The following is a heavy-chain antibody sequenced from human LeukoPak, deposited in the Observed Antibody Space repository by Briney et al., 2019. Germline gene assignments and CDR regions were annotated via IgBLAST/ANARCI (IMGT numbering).Heavy chain of an antibody. D-gene: IGHD3-16*02. V-gene: IGHV1-69*13. Sequence: GASVKVSCKASGGTFSSYAISWVRQAPGQGLEWMGGIIPIFGTANYAQKFQGRVTITADESTSTAYMELSSLRSEDTAVYYCARRISDYVWGSYRYKNNWFDPWGQGTLVTVSS. J-gene: IGHJ5*02. CDR1: GGTFSSYA. CDR3: ARRISDYVWGSYRYKNNWFDP. CDR2: IIPIFGTA.